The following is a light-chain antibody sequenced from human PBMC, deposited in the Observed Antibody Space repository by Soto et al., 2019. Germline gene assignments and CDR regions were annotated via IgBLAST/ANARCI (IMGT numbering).Light chain of an antibody. V-gene: IGLV1-47*01. CDR3: AAWDDSLSGPWV. J-gene: IGLJ3*02. Sequence: QSVLTQPPSASGTPGQRDTISCSGSSSNIGSNYVYWYQQLPGTAPKLLIYRNNQRPSGVPDRFSGSKSGTSASLAISGLRSEDEADYYCAAWDDSLSGPWVFGGGTKLTVL. CDR1: SSNIGSNY. CDR2: RNN.